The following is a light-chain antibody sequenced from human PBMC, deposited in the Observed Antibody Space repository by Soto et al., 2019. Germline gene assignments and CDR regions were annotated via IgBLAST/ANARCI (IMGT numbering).Light chain of an antibody. V-gene: IGLV2-23*01. CDR1: SSDVGSYYL. Sequence: QSVLTQPASVSGSPGQSITISCTGTSSDVGSYYLVSWYQQHPGKAPKLMIYDATKRPSGVSNRFSGSKSGNTASLTISGLQTEDEADYYCCSFAGSSTPYVFGTGTKLTVL. CDR2: DAT. CDR3: CSFAGSSTPYV. J-gene: IGLJ1*01.